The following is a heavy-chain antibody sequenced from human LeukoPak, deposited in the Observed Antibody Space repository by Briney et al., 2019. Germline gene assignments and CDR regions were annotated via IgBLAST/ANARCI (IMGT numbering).Heavy chain of an antibody. J-gene: IGHJ4*02. V-gene: IGHV3-30*18. Sequence: PGGSPRLSCAASGFTFSSYGMHWVRQAPGKGLEWVAVISYDGSNKYYADSVKGRFTISRDNSKNTLYLQMNSLRAEDTAVYYCAKSFSAYYYDSSGFDYWGQGTLVTVSS. CDR1: GFTFSSYG. CDR3: AKSFSAYYYDSSGFDY. D-gene: IGHD3-22*01. CDR2: ISYDGSNK.